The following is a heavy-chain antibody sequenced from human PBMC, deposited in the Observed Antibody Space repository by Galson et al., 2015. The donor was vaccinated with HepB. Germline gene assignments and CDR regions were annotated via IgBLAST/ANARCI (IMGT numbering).Heavy chain of an antibody. J-gene: IGHJ4*02. CDR1: GCTFTNYG. CDR2: ISGYSGKS. D-gene: IGHD3-3*01. CDR3: ARDQDFWNGFPHYFDY. V-gene: IGHV1-18*01. Sequence: SCKVTGCTFTNYGTSWVRQAPGQGLEWMGWISGYSGKSNYAQKFQGRVTMTTDTSTSTAYMEVRGLRSDDAAMYYCARDQDFWNGFPHYFDYWGQGTLVTVSS.